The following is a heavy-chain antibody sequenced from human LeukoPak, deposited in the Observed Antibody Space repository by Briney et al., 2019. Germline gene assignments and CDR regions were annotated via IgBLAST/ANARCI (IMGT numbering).Heavy chain of an antibody. D-gene: IGHD3-22*01. CDR1: GFIVSNNY. J-gene: IGHJ5*02. CDR2: IHPGGSA. CDR3: ASTLYYYDASGHYS. Sequence: GGSLRLSCAASGFIVSNNYMSWVRQAPGKGLEWVSVIHPGGSAYYADSVKGRFTISRDTSKNTLYLQMNSLRAEDTAVYYCASTLYYYDASGHYSWGQGTLVTVSS. V-gene: IGHV3-53*01.